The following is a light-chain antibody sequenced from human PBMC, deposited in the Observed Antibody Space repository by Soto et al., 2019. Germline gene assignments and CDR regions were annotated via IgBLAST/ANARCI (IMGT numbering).Light chain of an antibody. CDR2: GAS. Sequence: EIVLTQSPGSLSLSPGERATLSWRASQMFNSKYLAWYQQKPGQAPRLLIYGASSRASGIPDRFSGSASGTDFTLTIIRLEPDDSAVYYCQQYRTLWTFGQGTRVEIK. CDR3: QQYRTLWT. CDR1: QMFNSKY. V-gene: IGKV3-20*01. J-gene: IGKJ1*01.